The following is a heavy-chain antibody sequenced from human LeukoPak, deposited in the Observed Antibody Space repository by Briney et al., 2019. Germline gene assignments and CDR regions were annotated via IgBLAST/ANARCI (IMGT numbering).Heavy chain of an antibody. V-gene: IGHV3-21*01. CDR2: ISSSSSYI. CDR1: GFTFSSYS. D-gene: IGHD3-22*01. Sequence: GGSLRLSCAASGFTFSSYSMNWVRQAPGKGLEWVSSISSSSSYIYYADSVKGRFTISRDNAKNSLYLQMNSLRAEDTAVYYCAGERYYYDSSGFDYWGQGTQVTVSS. J-gene: IGHJ4*02. CDR3: AGERYYYDSSGFDY.